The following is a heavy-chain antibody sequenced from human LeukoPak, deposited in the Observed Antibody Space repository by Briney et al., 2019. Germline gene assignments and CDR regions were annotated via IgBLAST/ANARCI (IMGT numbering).Heavy chain of an antibody. D-gene: IGHD1-26*01. CDR1: GGSISSSSYY. Sequence: SQTLSLTCTVSGGSISSSSYYWSWIRQPAGKGLEWIGRIYTSGSTSYNPSLKSRVTISVDTSKNQFSLKLSSVTAADTAVYYCARASGSYDYWGQGTLVTVSS. CDR2: IYTSGST. CDR3: ARASGSYDY. J-gene: IGHJ4*02. V-gene: IGHV4-61*02.